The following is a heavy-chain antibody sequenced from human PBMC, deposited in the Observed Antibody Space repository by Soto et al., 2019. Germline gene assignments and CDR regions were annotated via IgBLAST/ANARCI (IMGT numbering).Heavy chain of an antibody. CDR3: AADRGGQLFDY. V-gene: IGHV1-58*01. CDR2: IVVGSGNT. D-gene: IGHD3-10*01. CDR1: GFTFTSSA. J-gene: IGHJ4*02. Sequence: SVKVSCKASGFTFTSSAVQWVRQARGQRLEWIGWIVVGSGNTNYAQKFQERVTITRDMSTSTAYMELSSLRSEDTAVYYCAADRGGQLFDYWGQGNLVTVSS.